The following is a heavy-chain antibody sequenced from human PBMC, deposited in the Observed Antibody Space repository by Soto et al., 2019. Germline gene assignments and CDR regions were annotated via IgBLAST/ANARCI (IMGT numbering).Heavy chain of an antibody. Sequence: SETLSLTCTVSGASIGASYWSWIRQPPGKGLEYIGYIYDSGNTNSKPSLESRVTMSVDTSKNQVSLKLTSVTAADTAVYYCTRGYDASWYIAFDVWGQRITVPVSS. CDR1: GASIGASY. CDR2: IYDSGNT. CDR3: TRGYDASWYIAFDV. D-gene: IGHD5-12*01. V-gene: IGHV4-59*01. J-gene: IGHJ3*01.